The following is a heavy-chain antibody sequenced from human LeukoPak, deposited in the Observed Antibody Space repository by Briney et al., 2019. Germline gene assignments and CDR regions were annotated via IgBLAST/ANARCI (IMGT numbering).Heavy chain of an antibody. V-gene: IGHV1-2*02. J-gene: IGHJ4*02. CDR2: INPNSGGT. CDR3: ARSRGGYDYGYFDY. Sequence: ASVKVSCKASGYTFTSYAMNWVRQAPGQGLEWMGWINPNSGGTNYAQKFQGRVTMTRDTSISTAYMELSGLRSDGTAVYYCARSRGGYDYGYFDYWGQGTLVTVSS. CDR1: GYTFTSYA. D-gene: IGHD4/OR15-4a*01.